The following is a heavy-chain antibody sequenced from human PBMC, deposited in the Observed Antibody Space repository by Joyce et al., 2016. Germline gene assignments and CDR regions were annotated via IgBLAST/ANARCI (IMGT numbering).Heavy chain of an antibody. CDR1: GYIFTNND. CDR3: ARGRTLLD. J-gene: IGHJ4*02. V-gene: IGHV1-3*01. Sequence: QVQLVQSGAQVTKPGASVKVSCNASGYIFTNNDIHWVRQAPGQSLEWMGWVSGGSGRTKYSQNFQGRLTFTRDTSATTAYMELSSLRIEDTAFYYCARGRTLLDWGQGTLVTVSS. CDR2: VSGGSGRT.